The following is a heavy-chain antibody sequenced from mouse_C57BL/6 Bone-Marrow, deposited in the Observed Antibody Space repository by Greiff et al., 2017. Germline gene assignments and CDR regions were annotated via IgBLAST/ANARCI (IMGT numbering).Heavy chain of an antibody. D-gene: IGHD2-12*01. CDR3: ARASKGPTIVSYWYFDV. J-gene: IGHJ1*03. V-gene: IGHV1-53*01. CDR2: INPSYGGT. CDR1: GYTFTSYW. Sequence: QVQLQQPGTELVKPGASVKLSCKASGYTFTSYWMHWVKQRPGQGLEWIGNINPSYGGTNYNEKFKSKATLTVDKSSRTAYMQLSSLTTEDSAVYYGARASKGPTIVSYWYFDVWGTGTTVTVSS.